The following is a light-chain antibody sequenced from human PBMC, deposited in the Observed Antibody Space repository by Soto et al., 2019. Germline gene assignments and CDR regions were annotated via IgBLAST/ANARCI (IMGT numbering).Light chain of an antibody. Sequence: IQMTQSPSTLSASVGDRLTITCRASQDIGTWLAWYQQKPGKAPNLLIYRASNLKGGVPSRFSGSGSGTEFTLSITTLQPDDFATYYCQQYNSYPPTFGGGTRVEI. CDR3: QQYNSYPPT. CDR1: QDIGTW. CDR2: RAS. V-gene: IGKV1-5*03. J-gene: IGKJ4*01.